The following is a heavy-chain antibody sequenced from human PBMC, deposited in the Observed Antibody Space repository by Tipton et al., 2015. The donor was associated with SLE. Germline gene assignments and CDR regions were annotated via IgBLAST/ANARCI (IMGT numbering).Heavy chain of an antibody. CDR1: GYTFSSYY. Sequence: QLVQSGDELKKPGASVKVSCKASGYTFSSYYMHWVRQAPGQGLEWMGIISPTGTTYAQKFQGRVTLTRDTSTSTVYMELRSLRSEDTAVYYCARPGVLTGYYYVERWGQGTLVTVSS. CDR2: ISPTGT. D-gene: IGHD3-9*01. CDR3: ARPGVLTGYYYVER. J-gene: IGHJ4*02. V-gene: IGHV1-46*01.